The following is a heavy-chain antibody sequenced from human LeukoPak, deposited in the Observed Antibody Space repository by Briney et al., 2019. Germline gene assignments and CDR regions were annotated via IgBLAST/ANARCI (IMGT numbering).Heavy chain of an antibody. CDR2: ISSSGSTI. J-gene: IGHJ6*03. D-gene: IGHD3-10*01. V-gene: IGHV3-11*01. Sequence: PGGSLRLSCAASGFTFSDHYMSWIRQAPGKGLDWVSYISSSGSTIYYADSVKGRFTISRDNAKNSLYLQMNSLRAEDTALYYCAKGGYGSGSYYNSYYYYYMDVWGKGTTVTISS. CDR1: GFTFSDHY. CDR3: AKGGYGSGSYYNSYYYYYMDV.